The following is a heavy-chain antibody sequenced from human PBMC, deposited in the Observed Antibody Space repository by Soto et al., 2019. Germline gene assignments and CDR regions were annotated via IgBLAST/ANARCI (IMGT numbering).Heavy chain of an antibody. CDR3: ACVYSGYDQYYFDY. Sequence: QVQLVQSGAEVKKPGSSVKVSCKASGGTFSSYTISWVRQAPGQGLEWMGRIIPILGIANYAQKFQGRVTITADKSTSTAYMELSSLRSEDTAVYSCACVYSGYDQYYFDYWGQGTLVTVSS. V-gene: IGHV1-69*02. J-gene: IGHJ4*02. CDR1: GGTFSSYT. CDR2: IIPILGIA. D-gene: IGHD5-12*01.